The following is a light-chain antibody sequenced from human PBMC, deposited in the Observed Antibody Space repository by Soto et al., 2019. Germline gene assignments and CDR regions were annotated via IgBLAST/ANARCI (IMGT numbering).Light chain of an antibody. CDR3: QKYNSAPRK. V-gene: IGKV1-27*01. Sequence: DIQMTQCPSSLSACVGYRFTITCGASQGISNYLAWYQQKPGKVPKLLIYAASTLQSGVPSRFSGSGSGTDFTLTISSLQPEDVATYYCQKYNSAPRKFGQGTKVDIK. CDR2: AAS. CDR1: QGISNY. J-gene: IGKJ1*01.